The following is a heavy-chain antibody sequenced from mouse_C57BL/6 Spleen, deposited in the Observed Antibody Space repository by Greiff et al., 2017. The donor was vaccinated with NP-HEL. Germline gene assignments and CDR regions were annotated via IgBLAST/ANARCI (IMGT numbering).Heavy chain of an antibody. V-gene: IGHV1-26*01. Sequence: EVQLQQSGPELVKPGASVKISCKASGYTFTDYYMNWVKQSHGKSLEWIGDINPNNGGTSYNQKFKGKATLTVDKSSSTAYMELRSLTSEDSAVYYCAQITTVVPYYFDYWGQGTTLTVSS. J-gene: IGHJ2*01. D-gene: IGHD1-1*01. CDR3: AQITTVVPYYFDY. CDR2: INPNNGGT. CDR1: GYTFTDYY.